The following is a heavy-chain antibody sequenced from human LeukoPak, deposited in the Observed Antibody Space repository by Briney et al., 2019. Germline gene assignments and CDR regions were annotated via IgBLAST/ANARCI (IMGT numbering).Heavy chain of an antibody. J-gene: IGHJ5*02. CDR2: IFAGGNA. Sequence: GGSLRLSCAASGFRVSNDYMTWVRQAPGKGLEWVSFIFAGGNAYYADSVKGRFTISRDNAQTSLYLQMNSLRAEDTAVYYCARASDPWLQLTWGQGTLVTVSS. CDR1: GFRVSNDY. D-gene: IGHD5-24*01. CDR3: ARASDPWLQLT. V-gene: IGHV3-53*01.